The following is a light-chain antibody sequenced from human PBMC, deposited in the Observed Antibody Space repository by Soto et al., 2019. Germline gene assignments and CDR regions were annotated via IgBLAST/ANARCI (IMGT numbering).Light chain of an antibody. CDR1: SSDLAIYNY. Sequence: QSVLTQPASVSGSPGQSITISCTGTSSDLAIYNYVSWYQQQPGKAPKLMIYQVTNRPSGVSNRFSGSRSGNMASLTISGLQAEDEADYYCSSYTDSSNYVFGTGTKLTVL. CDR3: SSYTDSSNYV. CDR2: QVT. J-gene: IGLJ1*01. V-gene: IGLV2-14*01.